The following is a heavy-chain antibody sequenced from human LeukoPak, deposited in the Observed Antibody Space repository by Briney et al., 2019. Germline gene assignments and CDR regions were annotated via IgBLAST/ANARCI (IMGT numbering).Heavy chain of an antibody. V-gene: IGHV3-43*01. J-gene: IGHJ6*03. CDR2: ITWDGDST. CDR1: GFTFDDYT. CDR3: ARVKFSAYTGNPGARKSSYDMDV. D-gene: IGHD1-26*01. Sequence: GGSLRLSCAASGFTFDDYTMHWVRQAPGKGLEWVSLITWDGDSTYYADSVKGRFTISRDNSKNSLYLQMNSLRAEDTAVYYCARVKFSAYTGNPGARKSSYDMDVWGKGTTVTVSS.